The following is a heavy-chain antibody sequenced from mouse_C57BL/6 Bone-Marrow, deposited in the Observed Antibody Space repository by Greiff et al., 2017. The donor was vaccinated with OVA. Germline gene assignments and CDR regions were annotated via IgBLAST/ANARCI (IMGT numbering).Heavy chain of an antibody. V-gene: IGHV5-4*01. Sequence: EVQLVESGGGLVKPGGSLKLSCAASGFTFSSYAMSWVRQTPEKRLEWVATISDGGSYTYYPDNVKGRFTISRDNAKNNLYLQMSHLKSEDTAMYYCARVYYAMDYGGQGTSVTVSS. CDR1: GFTFSSYA. J-gene: IGHJ4*01. CDR2: ISDGGSYT. CDR3: ARVYYAMDY.